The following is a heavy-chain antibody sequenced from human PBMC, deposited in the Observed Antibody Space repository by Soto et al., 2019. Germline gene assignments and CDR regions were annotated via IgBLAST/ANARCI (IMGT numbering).Heavy chain of an antibody. CDR3: ARLLGYCSSTSCSPHYYYGMDV. J-gene: IGHJ6*02. D-gene: IGHD2-2*01. CDR1: GGSISSGDYY. CDR2: IYYSGGT. Sequence: SETLSLTCTVSGGSISSGDYYWSWIRQPPGKGLEWIGYIYYSGGTYYNPSLKSRVTISVDTSKNQFSLKLSSVTAADTAVYYCARLLGYCSSTSCSPHYYYGMDVWGQGTTVTVSS. V-gene: IGHV4-30-4*01.